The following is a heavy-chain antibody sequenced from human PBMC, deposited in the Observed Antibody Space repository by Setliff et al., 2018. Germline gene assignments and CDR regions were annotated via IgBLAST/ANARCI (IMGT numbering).Heavy chain of an antibody. V-gene: IGHV5-51*01. CDR3: VRHPYYDSSGYYSYFDY. Sequence: GESLKISCQGSGYTFTNYWIGWVRQMPGKGLEWMGILKPGDSGIRYSPSFQGQVTLSADTSIATAYLHWTSLKASDTAMYYCVRHPYYDSSGYYSYFDYWGQGAPVTVS. CDR1: GYTFTNYW. D-gene: IGHD3-22*01. CDR2: LKPGDSGI. J-gene: IGHJ4*02.